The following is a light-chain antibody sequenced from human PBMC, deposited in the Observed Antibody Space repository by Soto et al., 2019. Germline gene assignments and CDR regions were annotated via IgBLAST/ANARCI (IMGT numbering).Light chain of an antibody. J-gene: IGKJ1*01. CDR2: GAS. CDR1: QSVSSSY. Sequence: EIVLTQSPGTLSLSPGERATLSCRASQSVSSSYLAWYQQKPGQAPRLLIYGASSRATGIPDRFSGSGSGTDFSLTNSRLEPEDFAVYYRQQYGSSPPQTFGQGTKVEIK. CDR3: QQYGSSPPQT. V-gene: IGKV3-20*01.